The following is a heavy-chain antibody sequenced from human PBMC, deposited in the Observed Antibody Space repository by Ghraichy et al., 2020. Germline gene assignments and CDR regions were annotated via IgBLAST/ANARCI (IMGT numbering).Heavy chain of an antibody. CDR3: SMRLDY. Sequence: GGSPRLSCAASGFIFSNSWMDWVRQAPGKGLEWVANIRPDGREKYYVDSVKGRFTISRDNAKNSLYLQMDSLRAEDTGVYYCSMRLDYWGQGALVTVSS. J-gene: IGHJ4*02. V-gene: IGHV3-7*01. D-gene: IGHD6-25*01. CDR2: IRPDGREK. CDR1: GFIFSNSW.